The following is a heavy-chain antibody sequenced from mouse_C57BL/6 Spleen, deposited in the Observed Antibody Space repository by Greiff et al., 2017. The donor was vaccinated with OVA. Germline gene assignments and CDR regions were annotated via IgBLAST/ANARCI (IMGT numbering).Heavy chain of an antibody. CDR2: IWWGDDK. J-gene: IGHJ1*03. Sequence: QVTLKVCGPGILQPSQTLSLTCSFSGFSLSTFGMGVGWLRQPSGKGLVWLAHIWWGDDKYSNPALKRRLTISKDTSKNQVFLKIANVDTADTDTYYRARNSIATVVEGYGNFDVWGTGTTVTVSS. D-gene: IGHD1-1*01. CDR3: ARNSIATVVEGYGNFDV. CDR1: GFSLSTFGMG. V-gene: IGHV8-8*01.